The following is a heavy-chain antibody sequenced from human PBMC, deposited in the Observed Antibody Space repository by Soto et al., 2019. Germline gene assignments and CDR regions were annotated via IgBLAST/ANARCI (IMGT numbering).Heavy chain of an antibody. CDR1: GGSISSYY. Sequence: SETLFLTCTVSGGSISSYYWSWIRQPPGKGLEWIGYIYYSGSTNYNPSLKSRVTISVDTSKNQFSLKLSSVTAADTAVYCCARLAARSWFDPWGQGTLVTVSS. CDR2: IYYSGST. D-gene: IGHD6-6*01. J-gene: IGHJ5*02. CDR3: ARLAARSWFDP. V-gene: IGHV4-59*01.